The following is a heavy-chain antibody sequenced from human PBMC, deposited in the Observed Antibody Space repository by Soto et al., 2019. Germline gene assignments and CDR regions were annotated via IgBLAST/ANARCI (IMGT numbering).Heavy chain of an antibody. V-gene: IGHV4-31*02. CDR1: GVSISSGHYS. CDR2: IHNSGTT. J-gene: IGHJ5*02. CDR3: ARGVTFGGVIAPRFDP. D-gene: IGHD3-16*02. Sequence: SETLSLTCTVSGVSISSGHYSWSWIRQHPGKGLEWIGYIHNSGTTYYIPPLKSRVAMTVDTSKNQLSLKLTSVTAADTAVYYCARGVTFGGVIAPRFDPWGQGTLVTAPQ.